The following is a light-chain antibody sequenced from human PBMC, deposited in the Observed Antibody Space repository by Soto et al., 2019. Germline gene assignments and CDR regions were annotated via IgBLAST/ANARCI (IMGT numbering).Light chain of an antibody. CDR3: QQYNNWPRT. Sequence: EIVMTQSPATLSVSPGERATLSCRASQSFSILLAWYQQKPGQAPRLLIHGATTRATGIPARFSGSGSGTEFTLTISSLQSEDFAVYYCQQYNNWPRTFGQGTRWIS. J-gene: IGKJ1*01. CDR1: QSFSIL. CDR2: GAT. V-gene: IGKV3-15*01.